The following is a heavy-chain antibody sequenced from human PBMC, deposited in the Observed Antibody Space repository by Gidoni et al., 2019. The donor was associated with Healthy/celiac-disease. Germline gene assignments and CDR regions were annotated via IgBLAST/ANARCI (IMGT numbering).Heavy chain of an antibody. CDR1: GFTFSAYY. D-gene: IGHD3-3*01. CDR3: ARDPDFWSGYYGVGDY. V-gene: IGHV3-11*01. J-gene: IGHJ4*02. CDR2: ISSSGSTI. Sequence: QVQLVESGGGLVKPGGSRRLSCAASGFTFSAYYMSWIRQAPGKGLEWVSYISSSGSTIYYADSVKGRFTISRDNAKNSLYLQMNSLRAEDTAVYYWARDPDFWSGYYGVGDYWGQGTLVTVSS.